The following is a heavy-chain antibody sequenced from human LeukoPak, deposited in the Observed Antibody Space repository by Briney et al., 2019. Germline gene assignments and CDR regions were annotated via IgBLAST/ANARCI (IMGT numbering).Heavy chain of an antibody. CDR2: INPNSGGT. CDR3: AGGSGPYYFDY. V-gene: IGHV1-2*06. CDR1: GGTFSSYY. D-gene: IGHD2-15*01. Sequence: ASVKVSCKASGGTFSSYYMHWVRQAPGQGLEWMGRINPNSGGTNYAQKFQGRVTMTRDTSISTAYMELSRLRSDDTAVYYCAGGSGPYYFDYWGQGTLVTVSS. J-gene: IGHJ4*02.